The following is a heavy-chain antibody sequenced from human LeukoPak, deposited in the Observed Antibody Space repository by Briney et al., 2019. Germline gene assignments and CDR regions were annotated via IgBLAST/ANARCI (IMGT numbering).Heavy chain of an antibody. D-gene: IGHD3-10*01. CDR3: ARDKYYGSGSYVY. J-gene: IGHJ4*02. CDR1: GYTFTGYY. CDR2: INPNSGGT. V-gene: IGHV1-2*02. Sequence: GASVKVSCKASGYTFTGYYMHWVRQAPGQGLEWMGWINPNSGGTNYAQKFQGRVTMTRDTSISTAYMELSRLRSDDTAMYYRARDKYYGSGSYVYWGQGTLVTVSS.